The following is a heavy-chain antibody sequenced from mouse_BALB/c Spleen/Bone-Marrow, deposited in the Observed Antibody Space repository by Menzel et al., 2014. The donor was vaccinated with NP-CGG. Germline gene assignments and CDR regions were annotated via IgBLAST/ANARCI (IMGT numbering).Heavy chain of an antibody. V-gene: IGHV1-66*01. J-gene: IGHJ2*01. D-gene: IGHD1-1*01. Sequence: QVQLQQPGPELVKPGASVKISCKASGYSLTSYYIHWVKQRPGQGLEWIGWIFPRNGSTKYNEKFKGKATLTADTSSSTAYMQLSSLTSEDSAVYFCARRDYSGSTYGFDYWGQGTTLTVSS. CDR1: GYSLTSYY. CDR2: IFPRNGST. CDR3: ARRDYSGSTYGFDY.